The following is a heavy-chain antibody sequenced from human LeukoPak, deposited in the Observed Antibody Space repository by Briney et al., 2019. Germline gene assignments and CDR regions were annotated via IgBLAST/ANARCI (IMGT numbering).Heavy chain of an antibody. Sequence: GSLRLSCGASGFTFCSYAMRWVRQAPGEGLEWVSAISGSGGSTYYADSVKGRFTISRDNSKNTLYLQMNSLRAEDTAVYYCARLRITMVRGGKNWFDPWGQGTLVTVSS. J-gene: IGHJ5*02. CDR2: ISGSGGST. CDR1: GFTFCSYA. D-gene: IGHD3-10*01. V-gene: IGHV3-23*01. CDR3: ARLRITMVRGGKNWFDP.